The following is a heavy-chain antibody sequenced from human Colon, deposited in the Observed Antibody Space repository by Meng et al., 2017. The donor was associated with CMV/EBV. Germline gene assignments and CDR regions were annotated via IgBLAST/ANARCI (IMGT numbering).Heavy chain of an antibody. D-gene: IGHD3-10*01. CDR3: ASNYGSGSQHFDY. V-gene: IGHV4-59*01. J-gene: IGHJ4*02. CDR1: GGSISGYY. CDR2: IHYSGST. Sequence: SETLSLTCSVSGGSISGYYWTWIRQPPGKGLEWIGYIHYSGSTNSNPSLKSRVTISVDTSKNQFSLNLSSVTAADTAVYYCASNYGSGSQHFDYWDQGTLVTVSS.